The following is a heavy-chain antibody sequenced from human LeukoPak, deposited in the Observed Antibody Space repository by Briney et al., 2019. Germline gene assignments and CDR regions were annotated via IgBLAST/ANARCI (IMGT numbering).Heavy chain of an antibody. J-gene: IGHJ4*02. CDR2: IYHTGSA. V-gene: IGHV4-38-2*01. CDR3: ARYCTSTTCILRGFDY. CDR1: GYSFTSGHY. D-gene: IGHD2-2*01. Sequence: PSETLSLTCSVSGYSFTSGHYWGWIRQPPGKGLEWIANIYHTGSAHYNPSLKSRVTISVDTSKNQFSLKLSSVTAADTAVCYCARYCTSTTCILRGFDYWGQGTLVTVSS.